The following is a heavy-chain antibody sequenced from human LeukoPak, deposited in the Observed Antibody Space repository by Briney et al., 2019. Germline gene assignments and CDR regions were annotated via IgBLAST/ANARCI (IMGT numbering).Heavy chain of an antibody. CDR1: GFSFSSGT. J-gene: IGHJ3*01. Sequence: GGFLRLSCAASGFSFSSGTMNWVRQAPGKALEWVSSLSGSGRLIWYAGSVKGRFTISRDNAANSLFLQMNSLRVEDTAVYYCARDLQTGLAFDAWGQGTVVAVSS. CDR2: LSGSGRLI. CDR3: ARDLQTGLAFDA. D-gene: IGHD7-27*01. V-gene: IGHV3-21*06.